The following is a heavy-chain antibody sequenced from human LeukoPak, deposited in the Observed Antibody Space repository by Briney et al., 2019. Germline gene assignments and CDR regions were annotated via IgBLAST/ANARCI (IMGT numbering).Heavy chain of an antibody. V-gene: IGHV3-7*01. CDR2: IKQDGNEI. D-gene: IGHD6-13*01. CDR3: AKYSSISNYYYGMGV. J-gene: IGHJ6*02. Sequence: GGSLRLSCAASGFAFSTYWMSWVRQAPGKGLEWVANIKQDGNEIYYVDSVKGRFTISRDNSKNTLYLQMNSLGAEDTAFYYCAKYSSISNYYYGMGVWGQGTTVTVSS. CDR1: GFAFSTYW.